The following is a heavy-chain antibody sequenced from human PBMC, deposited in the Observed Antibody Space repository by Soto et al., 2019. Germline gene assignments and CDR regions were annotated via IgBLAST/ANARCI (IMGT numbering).Heavy chain of an antibody. CDR2: IYKSATT. Sequence: SETLSLTCSVSGDSISTVDYFWAWIRQPPGQALEYIGYIYKSATTCYNPSFESRVAISLDTSKSQFSLNVTSVTAADTAVYFCARGRYCLTGRCFPNWFDSWGQGTLVTVSS. CDR1: GDSISTVDYF. J-gene: IGHJ5*01. CDR3: ARGRYCLTGRCFPNWFDS. V-gene: IGHV4-30-4*01. D-gene: IGHD2-15*01.